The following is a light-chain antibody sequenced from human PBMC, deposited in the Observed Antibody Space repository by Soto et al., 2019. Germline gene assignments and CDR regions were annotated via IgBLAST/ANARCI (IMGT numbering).Light chain of an antibody. V-gene: IGLV2-23*01. CDR3: CSYAGSSPSYV. Sequence: QSALTQPASVSGSPGQSITISCTGTSSDVGSYNLVSWYQQHPGKAPKLMIYEGSKRPSGVSNRFSGSKSGNTASLTISGLQDEDEADYYCCSYAGSSPSYVFGTGTKVTVL. J-gene: IGLJ1*01. CDR2: EGS. CDR1: SSDVGSYNL.